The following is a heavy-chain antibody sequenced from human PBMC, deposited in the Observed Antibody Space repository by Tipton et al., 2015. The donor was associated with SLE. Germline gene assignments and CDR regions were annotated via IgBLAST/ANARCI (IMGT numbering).Heavy chain of an antibody. CDR1: GFAFSSYA. V-gene: IGHV3-23*05. Sequence: SLRLSCKASGFAFSSYAMTWVRQAPGKGLEWVSVMYSGGRIHYGDSVKGRFTISRDNSKSTLYLQMNSLRADDTAVYYCAKMDHWPLPFDYWGQGTLVTVSS. CDR2: MYSGGRI. J-gene: IGHJ4*02. D-gene: IGHD3/OR15-3a*01. CDR3: AKMDHWPLPFDY.